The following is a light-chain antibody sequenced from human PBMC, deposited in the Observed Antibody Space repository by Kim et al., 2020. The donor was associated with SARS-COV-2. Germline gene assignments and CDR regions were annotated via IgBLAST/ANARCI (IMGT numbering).Light chain of an antibody. CDR2: SAA. V-gene: IGKV3-15*01. Sequence: SVSPGQRATLSCRASQRVSSKLAWYQQKPGQAPRLLIYSAATRATGIPARFSGSGSGTEFTLTISSLQSEDFAVYYCQQYNNWRTFGQGTRLEIK. J-gene: IGKJ5*01. CDR3: QQYNNWRT. CDR1: QRVSSK.